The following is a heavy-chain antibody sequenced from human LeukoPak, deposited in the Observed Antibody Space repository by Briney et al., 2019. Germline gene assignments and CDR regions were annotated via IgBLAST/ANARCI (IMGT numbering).Heavy chain of an antibody. Sequence: SQTLSLTCTVSGDSLSRGGYYWSWIRQHPGKGLEWIGYIYYSGSTYYNPSLKSRATISVDTSKNQFSLKLSSVTAADTAVYYWARGTFPAYYYDSSGPGFDPWGQGTLLTVSS. CDR2: IYYSGST. CDR1: GDSLSRGGYY. CDR3: ARGTFPAYYYDSSGPGFDP. V-gene: IGHV4-31*03. D-gene: IGHD3-22*01. J-gene: IGHJ5*02.